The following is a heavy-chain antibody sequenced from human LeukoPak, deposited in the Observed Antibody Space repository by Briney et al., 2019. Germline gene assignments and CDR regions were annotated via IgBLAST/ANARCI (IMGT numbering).Heavy chain of an antibody. CDR3: AKVTYGSGTYGAFDP. CDR1: GFTFSSHG. Sequence: GGSLRLSCAAPGFTFSSHGMSWVRQAPGKGLEWVSTISGSGDYTYYADSVKGRFTISRDNSKNTLYLQMNSLRAEDTAIYYCAKVTYGSGTYGAFDPWGQGTLVTVSS. V-gene: IGHV3-23*01. CDR2: ISGSGDYT. J-gene: IGHJ5*02. D-gene: IGHD3-10*01.